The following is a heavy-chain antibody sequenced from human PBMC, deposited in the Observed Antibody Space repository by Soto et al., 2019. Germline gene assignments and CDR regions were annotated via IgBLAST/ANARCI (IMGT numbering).Heavy chain of an antibody. V-gene: IGHV3-23*01. CDR3: AKEDCSGGSCYSPGDYYGMDV. J-gene: IGHJ6*02. CDR2: ISGSGGST. Sequence: EVQLLESGGGLVQPGGSLRLSCAASGFTFSSYAMSWVRQAPGKGLEWVSTISGSGGSTYYADSVKGRFTISRDNSKNTLYLQMNSLRAEDTAVYYCAKEDCSGGSCYSPGDYYGMDVWGQGTSVTVSS. CDR1: GFTFSSYA. D-gene: IGHD2-15*01.